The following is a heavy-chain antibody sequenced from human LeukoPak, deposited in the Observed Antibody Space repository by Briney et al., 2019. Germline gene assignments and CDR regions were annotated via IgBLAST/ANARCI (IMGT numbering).Heavy chain of an antibody. Sequence: ASVKVSCKASGYTFTGYYMHWVRQAPGQGLEWMGIINPSGGSTSYAQKFQGRVTMTRDMSTSTVYMELSSLRSEDTAVYYCARGNTPHAFDIWGQGTMVTVSS. CDR2: INPSGGST. V-gene: IGHV1-46*01. CDR3: ARGNTPHAFDI. CDR1: GYTFTGYY. J-gene: IGHJ3*02.